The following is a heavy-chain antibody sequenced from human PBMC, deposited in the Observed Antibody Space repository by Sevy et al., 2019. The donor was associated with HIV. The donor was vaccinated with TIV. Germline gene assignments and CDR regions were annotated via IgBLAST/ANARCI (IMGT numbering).Heavy chain of an antibody. Sequence: SETLSLTCTVSGGSISSYYWSWIRQPPGKGLEWIGYIYYSGSTNYNPSLKSRVTISVDTSKNQFSLKLSSVTAADTAVYYCARGYSCGYWASYCFQHWGQGTLVTVSS. V-gene: IGHV4-59*13. J-gene: IGHJ1*01. CDR1: GGSISSYY. CDR2: IYYSGST. D-gene: IGHD5-18*01. CDR3: ARGYSCGYWASYCFQH.